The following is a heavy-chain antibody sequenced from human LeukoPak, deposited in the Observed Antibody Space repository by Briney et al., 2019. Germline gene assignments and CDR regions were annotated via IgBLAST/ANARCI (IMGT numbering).Heavy chain of an antibody. CDR2: ISSSGTTI. D-gene: IGHD6-13*01. V-gene: IGHV3-11*04. CDR1: GFTFSDYY. Sequence: PGGSLRLSCAASGFTFSDYYMNWIRQAPGEGLEWLSYISSSGTTIYYAASVKGRFTISRDNAKNLLYLQMNSLRAEDTAVYYCARDPSYSSSSRWFDPWGQGTLVTVSS. CDR3: ARDPSYSSSSRWFDP. J-gene: IGHJ5*02.